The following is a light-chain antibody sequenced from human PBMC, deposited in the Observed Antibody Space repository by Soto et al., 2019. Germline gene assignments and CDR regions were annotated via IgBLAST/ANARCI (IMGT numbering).Light chain of an antibody. CDR3: CSYAGTTAVVV. CDR2: EGS. CDR1: SSDVGSYNL. J-gene: IGLJ2*01. V-gene: IGLV2-23*03. Sequence: QSVLTQPASVSGSPGQSITISCTGTSSDVGSYNLVSWYQQHPGIAPKLLIYEGSKRPSGVSNRFSGSRSGNTASLTISGLQAEDEGDYYCCSYAGTTAVVVFGGGTKLTVL.